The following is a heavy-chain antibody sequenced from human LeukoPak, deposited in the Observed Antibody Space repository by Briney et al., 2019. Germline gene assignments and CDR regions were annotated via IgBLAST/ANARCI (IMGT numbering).Heavy chain of an antibody. CDR1: GYTFTNYG. CDR3: ARSYRYSSSWREDSGMDV. CDR2: ISAYNGDT. J-gene: IGHJ6*02. Sequence: ASVKVSCKASGYTFTNYGISWVRQAPEQGLEWMGWISAYNGDTNYAQRLQGRVTMTTDTSTSTAYMELRSLTSDDTAVYYCARSYRYSSSWREDSGMDVWGQGTTVTVSS. D-gene: IGHD6-13*01. V-gene: IGHV1-18*01.